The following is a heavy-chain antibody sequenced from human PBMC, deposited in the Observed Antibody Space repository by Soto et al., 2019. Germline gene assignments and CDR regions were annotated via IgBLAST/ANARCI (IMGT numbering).Heavy chain of an antibody. CDR3: ARLNVYRINMVRGVAGFDY. Sequence: SETLSLTCTVSGGSISSSSYYWGWIRQPPGKGLEWIGSIYYSVSTYYNPSLKSRVTISVGTSKNQFSLKLSSVTAADTAVYYCARLNVYRINMVRGVAGFDYWGQGTLVTGSS. CDR1: GGSISSSSYY. D-gene: IGHD3-10*01. J-gene: IGHJ4*02. V-gene: IGHV4-39*01. CDR2: IYYSVST.